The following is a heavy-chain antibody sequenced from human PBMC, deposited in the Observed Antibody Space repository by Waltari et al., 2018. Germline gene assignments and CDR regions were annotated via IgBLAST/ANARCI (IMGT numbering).Heavy chain of an antibody. J-gene: IGHJ4*02. D-gene: IGHD2-15*01. CDR2: TKPTKGAK. V-gene: IGHV1-2*02. CDR3: ARGGGYTISEPGDF. CDR1: GYTFTAFY. Sequence: QVQLVQSGAEVKKPGASVKVSCQASGYTFTAFYMHWVRQAPGQGLEWMGGTKPTKGAKGYGKNFQGRVTMTRDTSTRAAYMELKSLRYDDTAVYFCARGGGYTISEPGDFWGQGTLVTVSS.